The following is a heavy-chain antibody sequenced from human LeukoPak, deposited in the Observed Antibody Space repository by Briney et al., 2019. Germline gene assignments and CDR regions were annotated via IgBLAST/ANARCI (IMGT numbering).Heavy chain of an antibody. V-gene: IGHV3-23*01. CDR3: ATSALRFLEWPQGDY. CDR2: ISGSGGST. J-gene: IGHJ4*02. Sequence: GGSLRLSCAVSGFTFSSYAMSWVRQAPGKGLEWVSAISGSGGSTYYADSVKGRFTISRDNSKNTLYLQMNSLRAEDTAVYYCATSALRFLEWPQGDYWGQGTLVTVSS. D-gene: IGHD3-3*01. CDR1: GFTFSSYA.